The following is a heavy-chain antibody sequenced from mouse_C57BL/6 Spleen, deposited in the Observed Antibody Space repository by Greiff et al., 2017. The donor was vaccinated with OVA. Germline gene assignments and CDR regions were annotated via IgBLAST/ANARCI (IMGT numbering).Heavy chain of an antibody. CDR2: IWSDGST. CDR1: GFSLTSYG. CDR3: ARHLYGSSYWYFDV. D-gene: IGHD1-1*01. Sequence: QVQLKESGPGLVAPSQSLSITCTVSGFSLTSYGVHWVRQPPGKGLEWLVVIWSDGSTTYNSALKSRLSISQDNSKSQVFLKMNSLQTDDTAMYYCARHLYGSSYWYFDVWGTGTTVTVSS. J-gene: IGHJ1*03. V-gene: IGHV2-6-1*01.